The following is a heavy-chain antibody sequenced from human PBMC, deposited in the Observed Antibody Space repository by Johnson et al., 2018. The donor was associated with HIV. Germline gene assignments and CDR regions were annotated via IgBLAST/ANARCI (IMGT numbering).Heavy chain of an antibody. J-gene: IGHJ3*02. CDR2: IKQDGSEK. D-gene: IGHD6-13*01. Sequence: EQLVESGGGLVQPGGSLRLSCAASGFIFSSYWMSWVRQAPGKGLEWVANIKQDGSEKYYVDSVKGRFTISRDNAKNSLYLQMNSLRAEDTAVYYCARDSGIAAALDAFDIWGQGTMVTVSS. CDR3: ARDSGIAAALDAFDI. CDR1: GFIFSSYW. V-gene: IGHV3-7*05.